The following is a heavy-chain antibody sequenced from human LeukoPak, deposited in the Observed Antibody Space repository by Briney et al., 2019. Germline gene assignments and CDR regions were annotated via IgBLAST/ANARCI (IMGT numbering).Heavy chain of an antibody. D-gene: IGHD3-16*01. V-gene: IGHV4-59*13. J-gene: IGHJ4*02. CDR1: GASISSDY. CDR2: IYYSGTT. Sequence: SGTLSLTCTVSGASISSDYWTWIRQPPGVGLEWIGYIYYSGTTNYNPSLKSRVTMSVDTSRNQFSLELPSVTAADSAVYYCARYLRQPGTFYLDHWGQGTLVTVSS. CDR3: ARYLRQPGTFYLDH.